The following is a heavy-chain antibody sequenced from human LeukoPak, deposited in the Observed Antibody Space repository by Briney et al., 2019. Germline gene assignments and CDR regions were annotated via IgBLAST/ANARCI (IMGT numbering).Heavy chain of an antibody. Sequence: SETLSLTCAVYGGSFSGYYWSWIRQPPGKGLEWIGEINHSGSTNYNPSLKSRVTISVDTSKNQFSRKLSSVTAADTAVYYCALHSSSALFDYWGQGTLVTVSS. CDR2: INHSGST. J-gene: IGHJ4*02. CDR3: ALHSSSALFDY. D-gene: IGHD6-6*01. V-gene: IGHV4-34*01. CDR1: GGSFSGYY.